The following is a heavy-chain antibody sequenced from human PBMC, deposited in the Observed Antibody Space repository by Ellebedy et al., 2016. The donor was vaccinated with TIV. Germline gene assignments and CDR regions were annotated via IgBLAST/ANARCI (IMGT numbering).Heavy chain of an antibody. CDR3: ARGDKYYYDSSGYYYTY. CDR2: INPSGGST. V-gene: IGHV1-46*01. CDR1: GYTFTSYY. Sequence: ASVKVSCKASGYTFTSYYMHWVRQAPGQGLERMGIINPSGGSTNYAQKFQGRVTMTRDTSTSTVYMELSSLRSEDTVVYYCARGDKYYYDSSGYYYTYWGQGTLVTVSS. D-gene: IGHD3-22*01. J-gene: IGHJ4*02.